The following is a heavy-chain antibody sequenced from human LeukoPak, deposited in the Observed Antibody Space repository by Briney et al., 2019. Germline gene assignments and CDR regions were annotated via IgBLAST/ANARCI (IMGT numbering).Heavy chain of an antibody. J-gene: IGHJ6*03. Sequence: VASVKVSCKASGGTFSSYAISWVRQAPGQGLEWMGGIIPIFGTANYAQKFQGRVTITTDESTSTAYMELSSLRSEDTAVYYCATLKRGGYYYYYMDVWGKGTTVTVSS. CDR3: ATLKRGGYYYYYMDV. CDR1: GGTFSSYA. D-gene: IGHD3-10*01. CDR2: IIPIFGTA. V-gene: IGHV1-69*05.